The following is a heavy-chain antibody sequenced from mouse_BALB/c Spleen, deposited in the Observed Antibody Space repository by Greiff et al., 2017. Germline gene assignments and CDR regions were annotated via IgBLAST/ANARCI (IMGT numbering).Heavy chain of an antibody. J-gene: IGHJ2*01. V-gene: IGHV7-3*02. CDR3: ARVPLYYGYDY. D-gene: IGHD2-2*01. CDR2: IRNKANGYTT. Sequence: EVMLVESGGGLVQPGGSLRLSCATSGFTFTDYYMSWVRQPPGKALGWLGFIRNKANGYTTEYSASVKGRFTISRDNSQSILYLQMNTLRAEDSATYYCARVPLYYGYDYGGQGTTLTVSS. CDR1: GFTFTDYY.